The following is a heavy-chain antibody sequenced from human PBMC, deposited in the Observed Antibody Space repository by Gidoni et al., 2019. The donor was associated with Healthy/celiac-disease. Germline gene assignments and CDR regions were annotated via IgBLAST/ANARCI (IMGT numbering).Heavy chain of an antibody. Sequence: EVQLVESGGGLVQHGRSLILSCAASGFTFDDYAMHWVRQAPGKGLEWVSGISWNSGSIGYADSVKGRFTISRDNAKNSLYLQMNSLRAEDTALYYCAKSEYGSSWYDAFDIWGQGTMVTVSS. D-gene: IGHD6-13*01. J-gene: IGHJ3*02. CDR2: ISWNSGSI. V-gene: IGHV3-9*01. CDR3: AKSEYGSSWYDAFDI. CDR1: GFTFDDYA.